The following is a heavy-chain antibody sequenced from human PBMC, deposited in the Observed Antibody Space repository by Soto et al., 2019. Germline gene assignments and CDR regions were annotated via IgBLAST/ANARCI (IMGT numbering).Heavy chain of an antibody. Sequence: GGSLRLSCAASGFTFSSYAMHWVRQAPGKGLEWVAVISYDGSNKYYADSVKGRFTISRDNSKNTLYLQMNSLRAEDTAVYYCASGIQLWWEARHDYWGQGTLVTVSS. V-gene: IGHV3-30-3*01. CDR1: GFTFSSYA. J-gene: IGHJ4*02. CDR3: ASGIQLWWEARHDY. CDR2: ISYDGSNK. D-gene: IGHD5-18*01.